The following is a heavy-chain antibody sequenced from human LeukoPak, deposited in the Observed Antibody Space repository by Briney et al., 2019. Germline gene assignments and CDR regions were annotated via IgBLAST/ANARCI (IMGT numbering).Heavy chain of an antibody. CDR2: ISSSSTYI. Sequence: GGSLRLSCAASGFTFSSYSMTSVHQAPGKGLEWVSYISSSSTYIDYADSVKGRFTISRDNAKNSLYLQMNSLRAEDTAVYYCAREGIAAVGPYWGQGTLVTVSS. J-gene: IGHJ4*02. CDR1: GFTFSSYS. CDR3: AREGIAAVGPY. V-gene: IGHV3-21*06. D-gene: IGHD6-13*01.